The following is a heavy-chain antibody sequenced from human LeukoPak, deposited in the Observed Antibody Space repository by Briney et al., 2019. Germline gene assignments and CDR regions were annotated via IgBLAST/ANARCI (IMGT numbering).Heavy chain of an antibody. CDR2: IYYSRST. CDR3: AREVRIAVAGLFDY. D-gene: IGHD6-19*01. J-gene: IGHJ4*02. CDR1: GGTISSGDYY. V-gene: IGHV4-30-4*08. Sequence: SETLSLTCTVSGGTISSGDYYWRWHRQPQGTGREWSGYIYYSRSTYYNPSLKSRVTISVETSKNQFSLKLSSVTAADTAVYYCAREVRIAVAGLFDYWGQGTLVTVSS.